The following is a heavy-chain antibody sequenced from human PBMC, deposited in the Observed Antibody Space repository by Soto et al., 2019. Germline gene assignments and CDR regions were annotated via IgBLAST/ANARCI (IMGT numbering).Heavy chain of an antibody. V-gene: IGHV4-4*02. CDR3: ARGGDWQFDY. D-gene: IGHD2-21*02. CDR1: GDSISSDKW. Sequence: QVQLQESGPGLVKPSGTLSLTCAVSGDSISSDKWWSWVRQPPGKGLEWIGEIHHSGRTNYNPSLKGRVTILVEKSKNQVSLELSSMTGADTAVYYCARGGDWQFDYWGQGTLVTVSS. J-gene: IGHJ4*02. CDR2: IHHSGRT.